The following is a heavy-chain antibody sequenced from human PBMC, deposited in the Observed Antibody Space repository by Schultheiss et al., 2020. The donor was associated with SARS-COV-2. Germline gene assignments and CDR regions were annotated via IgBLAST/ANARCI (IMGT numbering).Heavy chain of an antibody. J-gene: IGHJ4*02. CDR1: GFTFSSYS. CDR3: AKDGHWTFDY. V-gene: IGHV3-21*05. Sequence: GGSLRLSCAASGFTFSSYSMNWVRQAPGKGLEWVSYISSSSSYIYYADSVKGRFTISRDNAKNSLYLQMNSLRTEDTAVYYCAKDGHWTFDYWGQGTLVTVSS. D-gene: IGHD1-1*01. CDR2: ISSSSSYI.